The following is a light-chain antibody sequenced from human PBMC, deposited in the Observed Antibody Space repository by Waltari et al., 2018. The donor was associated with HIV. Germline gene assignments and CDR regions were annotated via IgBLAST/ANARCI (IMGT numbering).Light chain of an antibody. Sequence: QSALTQPASVSGSPGQSVTISCTGTSSDIGGYNYVSWYQQHPGKAPKLIISEVSNLPSGVSDRISGSKCGNTAALTISGLQAEDEADYYCCSYTSTTAFDVFGTGARVSVL. CDR2: EVS. V-gene: IGLV2-14*01. J-gene: IGLJ1*01. CDR3: CSYTSTTAFDV. CDR1: SSDIGGYNY.